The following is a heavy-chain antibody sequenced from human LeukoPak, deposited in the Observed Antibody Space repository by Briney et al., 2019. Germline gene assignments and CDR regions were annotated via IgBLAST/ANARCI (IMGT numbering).Heavy chain of an antibody. D-gene: IGHD5-24*01. CDR3: ARDTITLYDY. Sequence: GGSLRLSCAASGFTFNSYGMHWVRQAPGKGLEWVALISYDGREKYYADSVKGRFTISRDKSKNTLYLQMNSLRAEDTAVYYCARDTITLYDYWGQGTLVTVSS. CDR2: ISYDGREK. CDR1: GFTFNSYG. J-gene: IGHJ4*02. V-gene: IGHV3-30*03.